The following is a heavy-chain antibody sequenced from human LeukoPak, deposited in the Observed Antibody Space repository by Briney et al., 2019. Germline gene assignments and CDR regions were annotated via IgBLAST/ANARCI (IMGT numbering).Heavy chain of an antibody. D-gene: IGHD3-22*01. CDR2: MNPNSGNT. CDR3: ARGSYYYDSSGYYLSPHSDY. CDR1: GYTFTSYD. V-gene: IGHV1-8*01. J-gene: IGHJ4*02. Sequence: GASVKVSCKASGYTFTSYDINWVRQATGQGLEWMGWMNPNSGNTGYAQKFQGRVTMTRNTSISTAYMELSSLRSEDTAVYYCARGSYYYDSSGYYLSPHSDYLGQGTLVTVSS.